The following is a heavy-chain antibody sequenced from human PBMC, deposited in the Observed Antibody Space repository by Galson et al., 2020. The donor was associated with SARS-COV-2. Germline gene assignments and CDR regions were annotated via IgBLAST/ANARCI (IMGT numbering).Heavy chain of an antibody. V-gene: IGHV3-13*01. J-gene: IGHJ6*03. CDR2: IGTAGDT. CDR1: GFTFSSYD. CDR3: ARGNGDFWSGYPDYYYMDV. D-gene: IGHD3-3*01. Sequence: GGSLRLSCAASGFTFSSYDMHWVRQATGKGLEWVSAIGTAGDTYYPGSVKGRSTISRENAKNSLYLQMNSLRAGDTAVYYCARGNGDFWSGYPDYYYMDVWGKGTTVTASS.